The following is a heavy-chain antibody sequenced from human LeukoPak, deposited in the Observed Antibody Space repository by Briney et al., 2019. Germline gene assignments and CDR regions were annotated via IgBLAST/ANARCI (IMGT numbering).Heavy chain of an antibody. D-gene: IGHD5-18*01. CDR3: ARGMDTAMVDY. CDR1: GYTFTSYA. Sequence: ASVKVSCKASGYTFTSYAMHWVRQATGQGLEWMGWMNPNSGNTGYAQKFQGRVTTTRNTPISTAYMELSSLRSEDTAVYYCARGMDTAMVDYWGQGTLVTVSS. V-gene: IGHV1-8*02. J-gene: IGHJ4*02. CDR2: MNPNSGNT.